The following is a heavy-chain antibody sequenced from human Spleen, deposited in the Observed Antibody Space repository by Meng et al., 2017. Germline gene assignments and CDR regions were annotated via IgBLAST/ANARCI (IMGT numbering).Heavy chain of an antibody. V-gene: IGHV4-34*01. CDR1: VGSFRNYY. Sequence: RQGGEGLLRPSRALSPTCVVFVGSFRNYYCSWIRQPPGKGLEWIGEINHSGSTNYNPSLENRATISVDTSQNNLSLKLSSVTAADSAVYYCARGPTTMAHDFDYWGQGTLVTVSS. D-gene: IGHD4-11*01. CDR3: ARGPTTMAHDFDY. J-gene: IGHJ4*02. CDR2: INHSGST.